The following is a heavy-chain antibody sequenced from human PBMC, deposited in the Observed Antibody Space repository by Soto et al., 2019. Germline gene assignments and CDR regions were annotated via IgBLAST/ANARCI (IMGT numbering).Heavy chain of an antibody. J-gene: IGHJ4*02. V-gene: IGHV4-31*03. D-gene: IGHD2-21*01. CDR1: GGSISSGGYY. CDR2: IYYSGST. Sequence: PSETLSLTCTVSGGSISSGGYYWSWIRQHPGKGLEWIGYIYYSGSTYYNPSLKSRVTISVDTSKNQFSLKLTSVTAADTAVYFCARLVVVAPVANVWGQGALVTVSS. CDR3: ARLVVVAPVANV.